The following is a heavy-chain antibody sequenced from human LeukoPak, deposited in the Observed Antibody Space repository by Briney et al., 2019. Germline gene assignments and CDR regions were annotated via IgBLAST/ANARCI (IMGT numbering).Heavy chain of an antibody. J-gene: IGHJ4*02. V-gene: IGHV1-2*02. CDR2: INPNSGGI. CDR1: GYTFIGHY. D-gene: IGHD2-2*02. Sequence: ASVKVSCKASGYTFIGHYMHWVRQAPGQGLEWMGWINPNSGGINYAQKFQGRVTMTRDTSISTAYMELSRLRSDDTAVYYSARARCSSTSCYRSLWYWGQGTLVTVSS. CDR3: ARARCSSTSCYRSLWY.